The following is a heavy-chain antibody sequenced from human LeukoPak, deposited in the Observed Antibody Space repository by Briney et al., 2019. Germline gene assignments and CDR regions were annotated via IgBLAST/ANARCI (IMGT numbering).Heavy chain of an antibody. CDR3: ARDTDSRNWNGLFDH. CDR1: GFTFSNAW. J-gene: IGHJ4*02. Sequence: GGSLRLSCAASGFTFSNAWMSWVRQAPGKGLEWVGRIKSKTDGGTTDYAAPVKGRFTISRDDSKNTLYLQMNSLKTEDTAVYYCARDTDSRNWNGLFDHWGQGTLVTVSS. CDR2: IKSKTDGGTT. D-gene: IGHD6-13*01. V-gene: IGHV3-15*01.